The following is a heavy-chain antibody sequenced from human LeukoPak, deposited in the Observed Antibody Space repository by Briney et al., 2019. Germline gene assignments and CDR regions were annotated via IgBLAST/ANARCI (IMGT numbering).Heavy chain of an antibody. CDR2: IYHSGST. Sequence: SETLSLTCTVSGYSISSGYYWGWIRQPPGKGLEWIGSIYHSGSTHYNPSLKSRVTISVDTSKNQFSLKLSSVTAADTAVYYCAREPDYYDPRGLDYWGQGTLVAVSS. J-gene: IGHJ4*02. V-gene: IGHV4-38-2*02. D-gene: IGHD3-22*01. CDR1: GYSISSGYY. CDR3: AREPDYYDPRGLDY.